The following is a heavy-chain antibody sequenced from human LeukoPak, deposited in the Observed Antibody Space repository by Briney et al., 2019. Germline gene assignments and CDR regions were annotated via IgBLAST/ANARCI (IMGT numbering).Heavy chain of an antibody. D-gene: IGHD5-24*01. CDR3: ARPGRRDGFWGFDY. J-gene: IGHJ4*02. CDR2: IYYSGST. V-gene: IGHV4-39*01. CDR1: GGSISSSSYY. Sequence: SETLSLTCTVSGGSISSSSYYWGWIRQPPGKGLEWIGSIYYSGSTYYNPSLKSRVTISVDTSKNQFSLKLSSVTAADTAVYHCARPGRRDGFWGFDYWGQGTLVTVSS.